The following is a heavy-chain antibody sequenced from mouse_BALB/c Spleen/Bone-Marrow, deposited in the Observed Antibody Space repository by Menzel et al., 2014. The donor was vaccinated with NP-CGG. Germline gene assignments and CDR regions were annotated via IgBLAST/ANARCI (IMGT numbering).Heavy chain of an antibody. CDR2: IYPGDGDT. V-gene: IGHV1-80*01. D-gene: IGHD1-2*01. Sequence: QVQLKHSGAELVRPGSSVKISCKASGYAFSAYWMNWVKQRPGQGLEWIGQIYPGDGDTNYNGKFKGKATLTADKSSSTAYMQRSIRTSEDSAVYFCTRSTATFDYGGQGTTLTVSS. CDR1: GYAFSAYW. J-gene: IGHJ2*01. CDR3: TRSTATFDY.